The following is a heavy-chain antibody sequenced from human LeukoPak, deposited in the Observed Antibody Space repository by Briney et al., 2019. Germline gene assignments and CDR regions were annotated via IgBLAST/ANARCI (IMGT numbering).Heavy chain of an antibody. V-gene: IGHV3-30*18. D-gene: IGHD6-6*01. CDR3: AKDPASYSSSSPDY. Sequence: PGGSLRLSCAASGFTFSSYGMHWVRQAPGKGLEWVAFILYDGGNIYYADSVKGRFTISRDNSKTTLYLQMNSLRAEDTAVYYCAKDPASYSSSSPDYWGQGTLVTVSS. CDR2: ILYDGGNI. CDR1: GFTFSSYG. J-gene: IGHJ4*02.